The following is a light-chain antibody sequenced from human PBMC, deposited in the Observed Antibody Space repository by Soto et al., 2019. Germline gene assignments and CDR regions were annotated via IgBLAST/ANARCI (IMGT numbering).Light chain of an antibody. J-gene: IGKJ1*01. CDR2: DVS. CDR1: QSISRW. Sequence: DIQMTHSPSTLSASVGDRVTITCRASQSISRWLAWYKQKPGKAPELLIYDVSSLESGVPPRFSGSGSGTEFTLTISSLQPDDFATYYCQKYNTYWTFGQGTKVDIK. CDR3: QKYNTYWT. V-gene: IGKV1-5*01.